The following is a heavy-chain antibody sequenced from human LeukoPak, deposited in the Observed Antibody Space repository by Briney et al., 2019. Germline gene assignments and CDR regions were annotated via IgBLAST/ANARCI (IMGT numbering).Heavy chain of an antibody. CDR2: IFFSRTT. J-gene: IGHJ4*02. CDR1: SVSLTNYY. CDR3: ARVGSGGAWFDF. V-gene: IGHV4-59*01. Sequence: SETLSLTCTVSSVSLTNYYWSWIRQPPGKGLEWIGYIFFSRTTNYNPSLKSRVTISVDTSKNQFSLKMTSVTAADTAVYFCARVGSGGAWFDFWGQGTLVTVSS. D-gene: IGHD6-19*01.